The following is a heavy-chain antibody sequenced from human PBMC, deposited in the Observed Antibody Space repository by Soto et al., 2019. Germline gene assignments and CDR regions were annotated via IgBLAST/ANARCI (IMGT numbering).Heavy chain of an antibody. CDR2: IYYSGST. J-gene: IGHJ4*02. D-gene: IGHD3-16*02. V-gene: IGHV4-39*01. CDR3: ARLEYDYVWGSYRLYYFDY. Sequence: SETLSLTCTVSGGSISSSSYYWGWIRQPPGKGLEWIGSIYYSGSTYYNPSLKSRVTISVDTSKNQFSLKLSSVTAADTAVYYCARLEYDYVWGSYRLYYFDYWGQGTLVTVSS. CDR1: GGSISSSSYY.